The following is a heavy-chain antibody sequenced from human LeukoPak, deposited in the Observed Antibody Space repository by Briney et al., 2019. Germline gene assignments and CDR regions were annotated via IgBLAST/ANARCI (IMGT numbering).Heavy chain of an antibody. D-gene: IGHD3-22*01. CDR3: VRGPEYYYDSSSGNY. Sequence: GGSLRLSCAASGLTVSSNYMIWLRQAPGKGLEWVSVIYTGGTINYADSVKGRFTISRDNSKNTLYLQMNSLRAEDTAVYYCVRGPEYYYDSSSGNYWGQGTLVTVSS. CDR2: IYTGGTI. V-gene: IGHV3-53*01. J-gene: IGHJ4*02. CDR1: GLTVSSNY.